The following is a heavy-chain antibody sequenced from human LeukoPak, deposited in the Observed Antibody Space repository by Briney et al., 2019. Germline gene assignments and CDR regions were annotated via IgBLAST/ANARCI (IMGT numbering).Heavy chain of an antibody. V-gene: IGHV3-30*18. CDR1: RFTLRSYG. Sequence: GGSLRLSCAASRFTLRSYGMHWVRQAPGKGLEWVAVISYDGSNKYYADSVKGRFTISRDNSKNTLYLQMNSLRAEDTAVYYCAKDRARNEYYFDYWGQGTLVTVSS. J-gene: IGHJ4*02. CDR3: AKDRARNEYYFDY. CDR2: ISYDGSNK. D-gene: IGHD1-1*01.